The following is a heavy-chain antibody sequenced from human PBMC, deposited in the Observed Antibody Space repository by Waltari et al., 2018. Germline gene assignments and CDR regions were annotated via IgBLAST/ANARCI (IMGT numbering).Heavy chain of an antibody. D-gene: IGHD3-22*01. J-gene: IGHJ4*02. CDR2: MNPNSGNT. Sequence: QVQLVQSGAEVKKPGASVTVSCKASGYTFTSYDINWVRQATGQGLEWMGWMNPNSGNTGYAQKFQGRVTMTRNTSISTAYMELSSLRSEDTAVYYCARGPNYYDSSGYYYDYWGQGTLVTVSS. CDR3: ARGPNYYDSSGYYYDY. V-gene: IGHV1-8*01. CDR1: GYTFTSYD.